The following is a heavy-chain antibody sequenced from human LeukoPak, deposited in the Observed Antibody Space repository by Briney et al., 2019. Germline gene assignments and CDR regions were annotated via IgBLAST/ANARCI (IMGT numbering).Heavy chain of an antibody. CDR3: ARDPEGFGATYFDY. CDR1: GFSFSSYN. D-gene: IGHD3-16*01. CDR2: ISRSASNI. V-gene: IGHV3-21*01. J-gene: IGHJ4*02. Sequence: TGGSLRLSCVASGFSFSSYNMNWVRQAPGKGLEWVSSISRSASNIYYADSVKGRFTISRHNAKNSFYLQMNSLRAEDTAVFYCARDPEGFGATYFDYWGQGTLATVSS.